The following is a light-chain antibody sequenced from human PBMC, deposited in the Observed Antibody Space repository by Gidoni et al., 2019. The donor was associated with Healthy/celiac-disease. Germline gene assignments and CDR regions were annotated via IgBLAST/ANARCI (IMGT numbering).Light chain of an antibody. J-gene: IGKJ3*01. Sequence: DIQMTQSPSSLSASVGDRVTIHCRASPSISSYLNWYQQKPGKAPKRLIYAASRLQSGVPSRFSGSGSGTDFTLTISSLQPEDFATYYCQQSYSTPFTFGPGTKVDIK. CDR2: AAS. CDR3: QQSYSTPFT. V-gene: IGKV1-39*01. CDR1: PSISSY.